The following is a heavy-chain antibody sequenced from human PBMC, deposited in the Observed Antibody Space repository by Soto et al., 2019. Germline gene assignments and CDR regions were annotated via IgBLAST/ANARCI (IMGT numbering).Heavy chain of an antibody. Sequence: PSETLSLTCAVSGDSISGSQWWSWVRLPPGKGLEWIGEISHTGTTNYNPSLKSRVTMSVDKPKNQFSLNLTSVTAADTAVYYCARVISSRDENFDYWGQGTVVTVSS. CDR3: ARVISSRDENFDY. V-gene: IGHV4-4*02. D-gene: IGHD2-2*01. CDR1: GDSISGSQW. CDR2: ISHTGTT. J-gene: IGHJ4*02.